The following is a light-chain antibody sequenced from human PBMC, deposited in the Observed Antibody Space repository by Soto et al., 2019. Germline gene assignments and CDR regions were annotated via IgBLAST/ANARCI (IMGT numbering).Light chain of an antibody. CDR1: KSISTY. CDR3: QQSFTTPYT. J-gene: IGKJ2*01. V-gene: IGKV1-39*01. Sequence: DIHMTQSPSSPSASVGDRVTITCRASKSISTYLNWYQQKPGKAPELLIYAASSLQSGVPSRFSGSGSGTDFTLTISSLQPEDFATYYCQQSFTTPYTFGQGTKLEIK. CDR2: AAS.